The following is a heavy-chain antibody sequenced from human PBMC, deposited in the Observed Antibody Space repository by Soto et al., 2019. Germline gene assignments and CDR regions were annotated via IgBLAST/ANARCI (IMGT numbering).Heavy chain of an antibody. CDR2: ISYTATT. J-gene: IGHJ4*02. CDR1: GGYISSGGYY. D-gene: IGHD3-10*01. CDR3: AMSPPRGSDY. V-gene: IGHV4-31*11. Sequence: QVQLQESGPGLVKPSETLSLTCAVSGGYISSGGYYWTWIRQSGKGLEWIGYISYTATTYYSPSLQDRVPISLDTSKHQFSLRLISVTAADTAVYFCAMSPPRGSDYWGQGILVTVAS.